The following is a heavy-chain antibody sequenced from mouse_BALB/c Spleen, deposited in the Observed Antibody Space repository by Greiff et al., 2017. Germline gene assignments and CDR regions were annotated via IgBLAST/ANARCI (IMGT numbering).Heavy chain of an antibody. CDR3: ARRGFHYYVFDD. V-gene: IGHV1-9*01. D-gene: IGHD1-2*01. J-gene: IGHJ2*01. CDR1: GYTFSSYW. CDR2: ILPGSGST. Sequence: VQLQQSGAELMKPGASVKISCKATGYTFSSYWIEWVKQRPGHGLEWIGEILPGSGSTNYNEKFKGKATFTADTSSNTAYMQLSSLTSEDSAVYYCARRGFHYYVFDDWGQGTTLTVSS.